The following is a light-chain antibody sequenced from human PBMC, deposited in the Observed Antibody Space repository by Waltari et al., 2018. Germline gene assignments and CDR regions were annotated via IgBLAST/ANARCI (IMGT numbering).Light chain of an antibody. Sequence: SYELTQPSSVSVSPGQTVRITCSGDILTKSYARWFRRKPGQAPIVIIYKDTERPSGIPERFSGSSSGTTVTLTITGAQVEDEADYYCYSATDNDWLFGGGTKLTVL. CDR3: YSATDNDWL. CDR2: KDT. J-gene: IGLJ2*01. V-gene: IGLV3-27*01. CDR1: ILTKSY.